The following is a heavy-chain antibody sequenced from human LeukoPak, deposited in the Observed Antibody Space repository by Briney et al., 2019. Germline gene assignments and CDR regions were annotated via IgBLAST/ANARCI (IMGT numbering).Heavy chain of an antibody. Sequence: PSETLSLTCTASGGSISSYYWSWIRQPPGEGLEWIGYIYYSGSTNYNPSLKSRVTISVDTSKNQFSLKLSSVTAADTAVYYCAREVVRGVLYYFDYWGQGTLVTVSS. CDR3: AREVVRGVLYYFDY. CDR1: GGSISSYY. J-gene: IGHJ4*02. V-gene: IGHV4-59*01. CDR2: IYYSGST. D-gene: IGHD3-10*01.